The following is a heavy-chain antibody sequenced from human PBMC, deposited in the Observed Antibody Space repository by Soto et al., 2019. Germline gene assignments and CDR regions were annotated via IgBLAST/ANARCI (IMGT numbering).Heavy chain of an antibody. V-gene: IGHV4-34*01. CDR3: ARCGYSYGIDP. CDR2: INHSGST. Sequence: ATLSLTRTVDAGSFGGYDWGGIRQPPGKGLEWIGEINHSGSTNYNPSLKSRVTISVDTSKNQFSLKLSSVTAADTAVYYCARCGYSYGIDPWGQGTLVTVSS. D-gene: IGHD5-18*01. J-gene: IGHJ5*02. CDR1: AGSFGGYD.